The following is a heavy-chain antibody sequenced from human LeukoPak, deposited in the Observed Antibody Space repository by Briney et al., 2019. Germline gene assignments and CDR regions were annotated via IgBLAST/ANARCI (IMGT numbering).Heavy chain of an antibody. CDR2: INHSGST. Sequence: SETLSLTCAVYGGSFSGYYWSWIRQPPGKGREWIGEINHSGSTNYNPSLKSRVTISGDTSKNQFSLKLSSVTAADTAVYYCARGQGASRYMDVWGKGTTVTVYS. V-gene: IGHV4-34*01. CDR1: GGSFSGYY. CDR3: ARGQGASRYMDV. J-gene: IGHJ6*03.